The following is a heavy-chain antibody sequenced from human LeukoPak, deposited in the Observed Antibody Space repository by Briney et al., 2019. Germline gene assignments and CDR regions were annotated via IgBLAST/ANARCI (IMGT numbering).Heavy chain of an antibody. CDR2: ITPNSGDT. D-gene: IGHD3-3*01. V-gene: IGHV1-2*06. Sequence: GASVKVSCKTSGYTFTGYYVHWVRQAPGQGLDWTGRITPNSGDTIYAQKFQGRATMTRDTSISAAYMELSSLTSDDTAIYYCARDLVGGIWSAGFWGQGTLVTVSS. CDR1: GYTFTGYY. J-gene: IGHJ4*02. CDR3: ARDLVGGIWSAGF.